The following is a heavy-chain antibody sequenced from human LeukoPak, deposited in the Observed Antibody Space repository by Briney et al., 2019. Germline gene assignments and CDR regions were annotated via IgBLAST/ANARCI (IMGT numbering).Heavy chain of an antibody. J-gene: IGHJ4*02. D-gene: IGHD3-10*01. Sequence: PGGSLRLSCAASGFTFSSYSMNWVRQAPRKGLEWVSSISSSSSYIYYADSVKGRFTISRDNAKNSLYLQMNSLRAEDTAVYYCARDLSGSGSYSILGYWGQGTLVTVSS. CDR2: ISSSSSYI. V-gene: IGHV3-21*01. CDR3: ARDLSGSGSYSILGY. CDR1: GFTFSSYS.